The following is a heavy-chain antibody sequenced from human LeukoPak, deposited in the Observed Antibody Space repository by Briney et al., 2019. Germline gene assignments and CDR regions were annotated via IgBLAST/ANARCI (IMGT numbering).Heavy chain of an antibody. CDR2: INHSGST. CDR1: GGSFSGYY. D-gene: IGHD2-15*01. Sequence: SSETLSLTCAVYGGSFSGYYWSWIRQPPGKGLEWIGEINHSGSTNYNPSLKSRVTISVDTSKNQFSLKLSSVTAADTAVYYCARQRGPRSSCSPLRYWGQGTLVTVSS. V-gene: IGHV4-34*01. J-gene: IGHJ4*02. CDR3: ARQRGPRSSCSPLRY.